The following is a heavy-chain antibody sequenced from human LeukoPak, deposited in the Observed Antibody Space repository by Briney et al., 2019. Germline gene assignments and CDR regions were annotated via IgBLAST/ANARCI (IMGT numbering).Heavy chain of an antibody. J-gene: IGHJ5*02. Sequence: ASVKVSCKASGYTFTGYYMYWVRQAPGQGLEWMGRINPNSGATDYAQNFQGRVTMTRDTSISTAYMELSRLRSDDTAVYYCARGYCSGGTCYLVENWFDPWGQGTLVTVSS. D-gene: IGHD2-15*01. CDR3: ARGYCSGGTCYLVENWFDP. V-gene: IGHV1-2*06. CDR1: GYTFTGYY. CDR2: INPNSGAT.